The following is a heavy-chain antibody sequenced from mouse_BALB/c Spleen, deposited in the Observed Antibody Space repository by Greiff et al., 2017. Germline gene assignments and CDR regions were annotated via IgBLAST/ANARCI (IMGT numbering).Heavy chain of an antibody. V-gene: IGHV5-17*02. CDR1: GFTFSSFG. CDR2: ISSGSSTI. Sequence: EVKLMESGGGLVQPGGSRKLSCAASGFTFSSFGMHWVRQAPEKGLEWVAYISSGSSTIYYADTVKGRFTISRDNPKNTLFLQMTSLRSEDTAMYYCARYNWDWYFEVWGAGTTVTVAS. J-gene: IGHJ1*01. CDR3: ARYNWDWYFEV. D-gene: IGHD4-1*01.